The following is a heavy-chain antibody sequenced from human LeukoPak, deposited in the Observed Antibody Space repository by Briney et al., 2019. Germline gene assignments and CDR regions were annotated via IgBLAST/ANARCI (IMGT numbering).Heavy chain of an antibody. D-gene: IGHD6-19*01. CDR1: GYTFTNFD. CDR2: MNPNTGNA. Sequence: ASMKVSCKASGYTFTNFDINWVRQATGQGLEWMGWMNPNTGNAGYAQKFQDRVTITWDASISTAYMDLSSLRSEDTAVYYCARDPGIAVAGKDAFDIWGQGTMVTVSS. CDR3: ARDPGIAVAGKDAFDI. J-gene: IGHJ3*02. V-gene: IGHV1-8*03.